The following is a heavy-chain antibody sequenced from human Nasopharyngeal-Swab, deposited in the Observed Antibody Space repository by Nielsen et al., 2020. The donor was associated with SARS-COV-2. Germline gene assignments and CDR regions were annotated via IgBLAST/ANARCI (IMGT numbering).Heavy chain of an antibody. J-gene: IGHJ5*02. Sequence: GESLNTSCAASGFTFSTARMSWVRQAPGRGLEWVGLIRSEADGGTTDYAAAVKGSFAISRDDSKNTLYLQMNSQKSEDTSVYYCTEGFDPWGQGTLVTVSS. CDR3: TEGFDP. CDR1: GFTFSTAR. CDR2: IRSEADGGTT. V-gene: IGHV3-15*01.